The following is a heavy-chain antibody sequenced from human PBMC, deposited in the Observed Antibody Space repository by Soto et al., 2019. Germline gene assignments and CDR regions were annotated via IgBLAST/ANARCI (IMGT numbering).Heavy chain of an antibody. Sequence: SETLSLTCAVYGGSFSGYYWSWIRQPPGKGLEWIGEINHSGSTNYNPSLKSRVTISVDTSKNQFSLKLSSVTAADTAVYYCARVQLEPYYFDYWGQGTLVTVSS. CDR3: ARVQLEPYYFDY. J-gene: IGHJ4*02. D-gene: IGHD1-1*01. CDR2: INHSGST. CDR1: GGSFSGYY. V-gene: IGHV4-34*01.